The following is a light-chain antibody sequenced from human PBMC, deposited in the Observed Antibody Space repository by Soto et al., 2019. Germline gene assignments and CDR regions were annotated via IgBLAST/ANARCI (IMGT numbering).Light chain of an antibody. J-gene: IGKJ2*01. CDR3: QQYHKWPPQYT. V-gene: IGKV3-15*01. CDR2: GAS. Sequence: EIVMTQSPATLSVSPGERATVSCRASQTVSSNLAWYQQKPGQAPRLLIHGASTRATGVPARFSGSGSGTEFTLTISSRQSEDFAVYYCQQYHKWPPQYTFGQGTKLQIK. CDR1: QTVSSN.